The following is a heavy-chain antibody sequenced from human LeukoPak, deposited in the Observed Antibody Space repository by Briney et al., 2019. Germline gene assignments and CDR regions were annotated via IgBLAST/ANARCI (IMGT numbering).Heavy chain of an antibody. CDR1: GFTFSSYW. D-gene: IGHD1-26*01. CDR3: ARARTHIVGATGY. V-gene: IGHV3-74*01. Sequence: GGSLRLSCAASGFTFSSYWMHWVRQAPGKGLVWVSRINTDGSSTSYADSVKGRFTISRDNAKNSLYLQMNSLRAEDTAVYYCARARTHIVGATGYWGQGTLVTVSS. J-gene: IGHJ4*02. CDR2: INTDGSST.